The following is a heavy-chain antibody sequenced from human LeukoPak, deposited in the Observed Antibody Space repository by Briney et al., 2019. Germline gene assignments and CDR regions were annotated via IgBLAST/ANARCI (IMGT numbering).Heavy chain of an antibody. V-gene: IGHV3-74*01. CDR3: AKDFADIVATSILGDWYFDL. CDR2: INSDGSST. D-gene: IGHD5-12*01. Sequence: GGSLRLSCAASGFTFSSYWMHWVRQAPGKGLVWVSRINSDGSSTSYADSVKGRFTISRDNSKNTLYLQMNSLRAEDTAVYYCAKDFADIVATSILGDWYFDLWGRGTLVTVSS. J-gene: IGHJ2*01. CDR1: GFTFSSYW.